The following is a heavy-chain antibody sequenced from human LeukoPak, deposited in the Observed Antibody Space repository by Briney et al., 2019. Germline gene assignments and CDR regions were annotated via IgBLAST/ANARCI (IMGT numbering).Heavy chain of an antibody. Sequence: GGSLRLSCAASGFTFSSYAMHWVRQAPGKGLEWVAVIWYGGSNKYYADSVKGRFTISRDNSKNTLYLQMNSLRAEDTAVYYCAKDVGFGELSDAFDIWGQGTMVTVSS. CDR3: AKDVGFGELSDAFDI. CDR1: GFTFSSYA. D-gene: IGHD3-10*01. J-gene: IGHJ3*02. CDR2: IWYGGSNK. V-gene: IGHV3-30*02.